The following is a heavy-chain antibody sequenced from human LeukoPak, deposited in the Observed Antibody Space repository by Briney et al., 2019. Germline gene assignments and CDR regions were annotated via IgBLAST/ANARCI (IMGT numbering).Heavy chain of an antibody. CDR2: IYYSGST. D-gene: IGHD3-22*01. CDR1: GGSISSSSYY. J-gene: IGHJ4*02. Sequence: PSETLSLTCTVSGGSISSSSYYWGWIRGPPGKGMEWIVSIYYSGSTYYNPSLKSRVTISVATSKNQFSLKLRSVTAADTAVYYCARADVMIADVDYFDYWGQGTLVTVSS. CDR3: ARADVMIADVDYFDY. V-gene: IGHV4-39*07.